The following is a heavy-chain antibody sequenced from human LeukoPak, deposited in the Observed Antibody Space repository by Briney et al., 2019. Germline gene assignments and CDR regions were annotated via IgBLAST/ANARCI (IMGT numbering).Heavy chain of an antibody. D-gene: IGHD2-15*01. Sequence: SETLSLTCTVSGDSISSNTYHWGCIRQPPGRGVGWSASMSYRGNTYYNPSVTSRVTISVDTSKNQSSLTVNSVPAADRAVYYFVRWGCSGGGCYYYLFYGMYVWGQGTKVTVSS. V-gene: IGHV4-39*01. CDR3: VRWGCSGGGCYYYLFYGMYV. CDR1: GDSISSNTYH. CDR2: MSYRGNT. J-gene: IGHJ6*02.